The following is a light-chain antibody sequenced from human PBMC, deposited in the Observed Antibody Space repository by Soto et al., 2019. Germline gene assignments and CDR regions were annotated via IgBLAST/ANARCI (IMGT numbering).Light chain of an antibody. CDR2: ATS. CDR1: QRISSW. J-gene: IGKJ1*01. Sequence: IQMTQSPSSVSASVGDRVILTCRASQRISSWLAWYHQRPGKAPKLLIYATSTLETGVPSRFSGSGSGRDFTRTISSLQPEELGTYFCQQANSVPWTFGQGTKVEVK. V-gene: IGKV1-12*01. CDR3: QQANSVPWT.